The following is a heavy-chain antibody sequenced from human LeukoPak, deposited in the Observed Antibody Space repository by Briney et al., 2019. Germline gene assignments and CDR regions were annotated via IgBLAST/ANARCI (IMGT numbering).Heavy chain of an antibody. Sequence: PSETLSLTCTVSGGSISSYYWSWIRQPPGKGLEWIGYIYYSGSTNYNPSLKSRVTISVDTSKNQFSLKLSSVTAADTAVYYCARVVPAATRFVAFDIWGQGTMVTVSS. V-gene: IGHV4-59*01. CDR2: IYYSGST. D-gene: IGHD2-2*01. CDR3: ARVVPAATRFVAFDI. J-gene: IGHJ3*02. CDR1: GGSISSYY.